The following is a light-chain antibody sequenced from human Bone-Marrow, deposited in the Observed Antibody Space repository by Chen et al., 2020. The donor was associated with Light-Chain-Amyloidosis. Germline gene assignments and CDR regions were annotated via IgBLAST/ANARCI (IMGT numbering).Light chain of an antibody. V-gene: IGKV3-15*01. CDR1: QSVSSN. Sequence: EIVMTQSPATLSVSPGERATLSCRASQSVSSNLAWYQQKTGQAPRLLIYGASTRSTGIPAKFSGCESWKEFTLTISNLQSEDCAVYYCQQYNNWPRWAVGHWTKVEIK. CDR2: GAS. CDR3: QQYNNWPRWA. J-gene: IGKJ1*01.